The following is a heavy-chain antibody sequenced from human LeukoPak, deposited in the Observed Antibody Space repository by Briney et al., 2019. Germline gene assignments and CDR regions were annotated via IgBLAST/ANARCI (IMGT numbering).Heavy chain of an antibody. CDR2: INHNGNVN. Sequence: GGSLRLSCEASGFTFSSYWMNWAGQAPGKGLEWVASINHNGNVNYYVDSVKGRFTIPRDNAKNSLYLQMSNLRAEDTAVYFCARGGGLDVWGQGATVTVSS. CDR1: GFTFSSYW. J-gene: IGHJ6*02. CDR3: ARGGGLDV. D-gene: IGHD3-16*01. V-gene: IGHV3-7*03.